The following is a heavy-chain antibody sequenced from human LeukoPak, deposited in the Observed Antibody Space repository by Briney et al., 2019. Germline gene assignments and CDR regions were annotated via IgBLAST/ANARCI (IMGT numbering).Heavy chain of an antibody. J-gene: IGHJ4*02. CDR3: ARSLWLVPDY. D-gene: IGHD6-19*01. V-gene: IGHV3-21*01. Sequence: GGSLRLSCAASGSTFSSYSTNWVRQAPGKGLEWVSSISSSSSYIYYADSVKGRFTISRDNANSSLYLQMNRLRAEDTAVYYCARSLWLVPDYWGQGTLVTVSS. CDR1: GSTFSSYS. CDR2: ISSSSSYI.